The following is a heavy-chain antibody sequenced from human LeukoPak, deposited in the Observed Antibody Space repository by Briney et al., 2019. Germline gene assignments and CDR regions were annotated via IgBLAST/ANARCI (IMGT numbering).Heavy chain of an antibody. CDR2: VNWNGGST. D-gene: IGHD6-13*01. V-gene: IGHV3-20*04. CDR3: ARRGSSSSWYGMDY. CDR1: GFTFDDYG. Sequence: GGSLRLSCAASGFTFDDYGMSWVRQAPGKGLEWVSGVNWNGGSTGYADSVKGRFTISRDNAKNSLYLQMNSLRAEDTALYYCARRGSSSSWYGMDYWGQGTLVTVSS. J-gene: IGHJ4*02.